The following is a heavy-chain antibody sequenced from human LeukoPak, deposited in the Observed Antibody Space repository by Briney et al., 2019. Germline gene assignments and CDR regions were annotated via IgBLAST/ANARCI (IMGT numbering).Heavy chain of an antibody. CDR3: ARSLWFGEGNWFDP. V-gene: IGHV4-59*12. D-gene: IGHD3-10*01. CDR1: GGSISSYY. Sequence: PSETLSLTCTVSGGSISSYYWSWIRQPPGKGLEWSGYIYYSGSTNYNPSLKSRVTISVDTSKNQFSLKLSSVTAADTAVYYCARSLWFGEGNWFDPWGQGTLVTVSS. CDR2: IYYSGST. J-gene: IGHJ5*02.